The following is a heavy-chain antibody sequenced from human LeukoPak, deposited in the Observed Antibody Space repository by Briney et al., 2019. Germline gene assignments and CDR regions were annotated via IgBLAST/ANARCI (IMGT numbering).Heavy chain of an antibody. CDR1: GFTFSSYW. J-gene: IGHJ6*02. V-gene: IGHV3-74*01. CDR3: GRDGGVAYGLDV. D-gene: IGHD3-3*01. Sequence: GGSLRLSCAASGFTFSSYWMHWVRQAPGKGLVWVSRINSDGSSTSYADSVKGRFTISRDNAKNSLYLQMNSLRADDTAVYYCGRDGGVAYGLDVWGQGTTVTVSS. CDR2: INSDGSST.